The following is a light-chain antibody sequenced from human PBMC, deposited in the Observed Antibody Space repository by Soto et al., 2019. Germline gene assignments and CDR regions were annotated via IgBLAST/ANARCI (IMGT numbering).Light chain of an antibody. V-gene: IGLV2-14*03. CDR1: STDVGGYKY. J-gene: IGLJ2*01. CDR2: DVT. CDR3: NSYSSTSTRRL. Sequence: QSVLTQPASVSGSPGQSITISCTGTSTDVGGYKYVSWYQQHPGKAPKLIIYDVTNRPSGVSDRFSGSKSGNTASLTISGLQAEDEADYYCNSYSSTSTRRLFGGGTKLTVL.